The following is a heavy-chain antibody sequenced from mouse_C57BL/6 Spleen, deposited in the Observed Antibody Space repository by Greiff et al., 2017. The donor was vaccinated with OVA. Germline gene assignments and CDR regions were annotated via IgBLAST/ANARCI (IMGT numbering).Heavy chain of an antibody. Sequence: EVKLVESGGGLVKPGGSLKLSCAASGFTFSSYAMSWVRQTPEKRLEWVATISDGGSYTYYPDNVKGRFTISRDNAKNNLYLQMSHLKSEDTAMYYCARDRGYYEGYYFDYWGQGTTLTVSS. J-gene: IGHJ2*01. V-gene: IGHV5-4*01. D-gene: IGHD2-3*01. CDR3: ARDRGYYEGYYFDY. CDR2: ISDGGSYT. CDR1: GFTFSSYA.